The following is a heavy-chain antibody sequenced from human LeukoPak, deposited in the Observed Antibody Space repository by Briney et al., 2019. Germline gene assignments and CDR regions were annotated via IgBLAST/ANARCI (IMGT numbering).Heavy chain of an antibody. D-gene: IGHD3-16*02. CDR3: ARDGVDMITFGGVIVNGAFDI. Sequence: GGSLRLSCAASGFTFSSYAMSWVRQAPGKGLEWVSAISGSGGSTYYADSVKGRFTISRDNSKNTLYLQMNSLRAEDTAVYYCARDGVDMITFGGVIVNGAFDIWGQGTMVTVSS. CDR2: ISGSGGST. V-gene: IGHV3-23*01. CDR1: GFTFSSYA. J-gene: IGHJ3*02.